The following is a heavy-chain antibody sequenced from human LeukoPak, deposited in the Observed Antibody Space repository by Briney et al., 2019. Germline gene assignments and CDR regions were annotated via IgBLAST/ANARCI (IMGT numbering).Heavy chain of an antibody. D-gene: IGHD3-16*01. CDR2: IYYSGST. CDR1: GGSISSYY. CDR3: ARVIWGAVDY. V-gene: IGHV4-59*01. Sequence: PSETLSLTCTVSGGSISSYYWSWIRQPPGKGLEWIGYIYYSGSTNYNPSLKSRVTIPVDTSKNQFSLKLSSVTAADTAVYYCARVIWGAVDYWGQGTLVTVSS. J-gene: IGHJ4*02.